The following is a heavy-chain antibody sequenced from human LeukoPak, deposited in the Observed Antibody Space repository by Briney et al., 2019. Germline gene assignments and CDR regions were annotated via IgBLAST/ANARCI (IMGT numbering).Heavy chain of an antibody. CDR1: GGSVSSDSYY. CDR2: IYNSGST. V-gene: IGHV4-61*01. J-gene: IGHJ6*02. D-gene: IGHD4-17*01. Sequence: KPSETLSLTCTVSGGSVSSDSYYWNWIRQPPGKGLEWIGYIYNSGSTNYNPSLKSRVTISVDTSKNQFSLKLSSVTAADTAVYYCARGKSYYGDYLISQTGYYYGMDVWGQGTTVTVSS. CDR3: ARGKSYYGDYLISQTGYYYGMDV.